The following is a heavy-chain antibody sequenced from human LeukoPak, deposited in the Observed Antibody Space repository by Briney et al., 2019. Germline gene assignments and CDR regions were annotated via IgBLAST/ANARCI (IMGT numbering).Heavy chain of an antibody. D-gene: IGHD6-19*01. V-gene: IGHV4-59*01. CDR3: ARTGYSSGWYFDY. J-gene: IGHJ4*02. CDR2: IYYSGST. Sequence: SETLSLTCTVSGGSISSYCWSWIRQSPGKGLEWIGYIYYSGSTNYNPSLKSRVTISVDTSKNQFSLKLSSVTAADTAVYYCARTGYSSGWYFDYWGQGTLVTVSS. CDR1: GGSISSYC.